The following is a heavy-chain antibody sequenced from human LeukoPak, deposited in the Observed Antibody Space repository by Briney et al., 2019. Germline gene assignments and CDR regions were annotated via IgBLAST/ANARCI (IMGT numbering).Heavy chain of an antibody. CDR2: IYYSGKN. V-gene: IGHV4-59*01. CDR1: GGSISSYY. D-gene: IGHD5-12*01. J-gene: IGHJ5*02. Sequence: SETLSLTCTVSGGSISSYYWTWIRQPPGKGLEWIGYIYYSGKNNYNPSLKSRVTISVDTSKHQFSLKMSSVTAADTAVYYCARYSGYESYNRFGPWGQGTLVTVSS. CDR3: ARYSGYESYNRFGP.